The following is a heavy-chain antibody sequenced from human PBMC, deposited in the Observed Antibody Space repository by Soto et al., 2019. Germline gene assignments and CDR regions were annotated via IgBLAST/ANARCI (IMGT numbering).Heavy chain of an antibody. CDR2: IWYDGSNK. V-gene: IGHV3-33*01. CDR3: ARDLFSSGHNY. D-gene: IGHD6-19*01. CDR1: GFTFSSYG. J-gene: IGHJ4*02. Sequence: GGSLRLSCAASGFTFSSYGMHWVRQAPGKGLEWVAVIWYDGSNKYYADSVKGRFTISRDNSKNTLYLQMNSLRAEDTAVYYWARDLFSSGHNYWGQGTLVTVSS.